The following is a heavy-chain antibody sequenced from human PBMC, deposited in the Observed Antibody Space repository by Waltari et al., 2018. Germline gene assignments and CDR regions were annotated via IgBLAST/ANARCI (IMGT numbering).Heavy chain of an antibody. V-gene: IGHV3-23*01. CDR2: IGGGGVST. CDR3: AKHRDGYIEY. J-gene: IGHJ4*02. Sequence: EVQLLESGGGLVQPGGSLRLSCAAYGFTFSAYGMSWVRQAPGKGLEWVSAIGGGGVSTYYADSVKGRFTVSRDNSKNTLFLQMNSLRAEDTAVYYCAKHRDGYIEYWGQGTLVTVSS. CDR1: GFTFSAYG.